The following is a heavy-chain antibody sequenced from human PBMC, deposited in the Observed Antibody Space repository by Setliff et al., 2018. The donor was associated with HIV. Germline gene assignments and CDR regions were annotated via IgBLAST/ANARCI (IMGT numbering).Heavy chain of an antibody. J-gene: IGHJ2*01. V-gene: IGHV3-48*03. CDR2: ISSRGNFI. CDR3: ARGLAATSHWFFDL. CDR1: GFSFSSFE. D-gene: IGHD6-25*01. Sequence: GGSLRLSCAASGFSFSSFEINWVRQAPGKGLEWISYISSRGNFIYYADSVKGRFAISRDNAKNSLYLQMNSLRAEDTAVYYCARGLAATSHWFFDLWGRGTLVTVSS.